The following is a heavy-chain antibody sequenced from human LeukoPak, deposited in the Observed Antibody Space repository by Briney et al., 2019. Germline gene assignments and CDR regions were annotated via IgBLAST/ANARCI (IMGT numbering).Heavy chain of an antibody. V-gene: IGHV3-23*01. CDR1: GFVFNKFA. J-gene: IGHJ4*02. D-gene: IGHD5-24*01. CDR3: VKGGLEMATDQAGFFES. CDR2: VSGDSDTK. Sequence: GSLRLSCVASGFVFNKFALSWVRQAPGQGLEWVSTVSGDSDTKYSADSVRGRFTFSRDNSKSTFYLQMRSPRVEDTAIYYCVKGGLEMATDQAGFFESWGQGTLVTVSS.